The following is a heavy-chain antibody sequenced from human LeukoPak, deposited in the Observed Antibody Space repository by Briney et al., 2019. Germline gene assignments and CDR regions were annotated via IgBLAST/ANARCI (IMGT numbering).Heavy chain of an antibody. J-gene: IGHJ4*02. CDR2: ISTNGGST. Sequence: GGSLRLSCSASGFTFSSYAMHWVRQAPGKALEYVSVISTNGGSTNYAESVKGRFTISRDNSKNTLYLQMNSLRAEDTAVYYCARDPSRGLYYFDHWGQGTLVTVSS. CDR1: GFTFSSYA. D-gene: IGHD3/OR15-3a*01. CDR3: ARDPSRGLYYFDH. V-gene: IGHV3-64*04.